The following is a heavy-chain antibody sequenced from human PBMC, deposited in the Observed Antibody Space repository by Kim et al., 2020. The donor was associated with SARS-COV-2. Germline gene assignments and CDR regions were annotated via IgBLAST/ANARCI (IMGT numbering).Heavy chain of an antibody. CDR1: GFTFSNAW. V-gene: IGHV3-15*01. CDR3: IPADILTGFDY. J-gene: IGHJ4*02. CDR2: IKSKTDGGTT. Sequence: GGSLRLSCAASGFTFSNAWMSWVRQAPGKGLEWVGRIKSKTDGGTTDYAAPVKGRFTISRDDSKNTLYLQMNSLKTEDTAVYYCIPADILTGFDYWGQGTLVTVSS. D-gene: IGHD3-9*01.